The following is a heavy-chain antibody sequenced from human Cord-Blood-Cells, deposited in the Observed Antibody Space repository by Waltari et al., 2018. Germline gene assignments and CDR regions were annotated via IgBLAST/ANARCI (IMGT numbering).Heavy chain of an antibody. CDR2: IYHSGST. CDR1: GGSISSSSYY. J-gene: IGHJ5*02. V-gene: IGHV4-39*01. D-gene: IGHD2-2*02. CDR3: ARHLRVVPAAIGWFDP. Sequence: QLQLQEWGPGLVKPSGTLALTSTVPGGSISSSSYYWGWFRPPRGEGLEWIGSIYHSGSTYYNPSLRSRVTISVDTSKNQFSLKLSSATAADTAVYYCARHLRVVPAAIGWFDPWGQGTLVTVSS.